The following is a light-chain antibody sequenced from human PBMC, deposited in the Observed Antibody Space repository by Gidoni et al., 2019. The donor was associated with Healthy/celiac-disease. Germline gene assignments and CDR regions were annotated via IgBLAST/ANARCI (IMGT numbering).Light chain of an antibody. CDR3: QQYNSYST. Sequence: DIQMTQSPSTLSASVGDRVTITCRASQSISSWLAWYQQKPGKAPKLLIYKASSLESGVPSRFSGIGSLTEFTLTISSLQPDDFATYYCQQYNSYSTFGQGTKVEIK. CDR2: KAS. V-gene: IGKV1-5*03. J-gene: IGKJ1*01. CDR1: QSISSW.